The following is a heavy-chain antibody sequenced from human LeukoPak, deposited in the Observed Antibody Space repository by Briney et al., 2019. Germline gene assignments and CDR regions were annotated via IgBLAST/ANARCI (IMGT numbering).Heavy chain of an antibody. Sequence: GGSLRLSCAASGFTFSSYAMSWVRQAPGKGLEWVAFIRYDGSNKYYADSVKGRFTISRDNSKNTLYLQMNSLRAEDTAVYYCARDPAVYATHLRQLSSGYYFADYYFDYWGQGTLVTVSS. J-gene: IGHJ4*02. CDR2: IRYDGSNK. V-gene: IGHV3-30*02. CDR3: ARDPAVYATHLRQLSSGYYFADYYFDY. CDR1: GFTFSSYA. D-gene: IGHD3-22*01.